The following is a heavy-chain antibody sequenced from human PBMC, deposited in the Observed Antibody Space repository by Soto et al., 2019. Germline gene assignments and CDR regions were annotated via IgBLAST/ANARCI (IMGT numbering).Heavy chain of an antibody. CDR3: ARWGSPAIWAFDI. V-gene: IGHV4-59*01. Sequence: SETLSLTCTVSGASINDFHWNWIRQFPGKGLEWIGYTHYTGSSKDNPSLRSRVTMSVDTSKNQFSLKLTSVTAADTAVYYCARWGSPAIWAFDIWGQGTTVTVSS. J-gene: IGHJ3*02. CDR1: GASINDFH. D-gene: IGHD2-15*01. CDR2: THYTGSS.